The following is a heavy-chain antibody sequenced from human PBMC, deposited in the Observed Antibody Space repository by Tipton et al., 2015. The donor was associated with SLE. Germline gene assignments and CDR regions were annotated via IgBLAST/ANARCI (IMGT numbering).Heavy chain of an antibody. D-gene: IGHD2-2*01. CDR1: GGSISSGDYY. J-gene: IGHJ6*03. Sequence: TLSLTCTVSGGSISSGDYYWSWIRQPPGKGLEWIGYIYYSGSTYYNPSLKSRVTISVDTSKNQFSLKLSSVTAADTAVYYCARCSTRHYYYYYMDVWGKGTTVTVSS. CDR2: IYYSGST. V-gene: IGHV4-30-4*01. CDR3: ARCSTRHYYYYYMDV.